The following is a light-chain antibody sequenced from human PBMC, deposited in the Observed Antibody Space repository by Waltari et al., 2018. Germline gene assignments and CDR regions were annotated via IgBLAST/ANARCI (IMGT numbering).Light chain of an antibody. V-gene: IGLV4-69*01. J-gene: IGLJ3*02. CDR2: VNSDGSH. CDR3: QTGGHGTWV. Sequence: QLVLTQSPSASASLGASVKLTCTLDSGHSNNIVAWLQRRPEKGPRYLMKVNSDGSHTKGDDIHDRFSGSSSGPERYLTISSLQSEEGADYYCQTGGHGTWVFGGGTKLT. CDR1: SGHSNNI.